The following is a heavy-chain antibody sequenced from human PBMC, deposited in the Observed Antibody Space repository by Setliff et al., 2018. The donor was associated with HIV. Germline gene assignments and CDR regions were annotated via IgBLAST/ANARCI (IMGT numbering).Heavy chain of an antibody. Sequence: PGGSLRLSCAASGFTFSSYAMSWVRQAPGKGLEWVSAISGSGGSTYYADSVKGRFTISRDNSTNTLYLQMNSLRAEDTAVYYCAKGLENCSGGDCYYAPYYYYYMDVWGKGTTVTVSS. CDR3: AKGLENCSGGDCYYAPYYYYYMDV. CDR2: ISGSGGST. CDR1: GFTFSSYA. V-gene: IGHV3-23*01. J-gene: IGHJ6*03. D-gene: IGHD2-15*01.